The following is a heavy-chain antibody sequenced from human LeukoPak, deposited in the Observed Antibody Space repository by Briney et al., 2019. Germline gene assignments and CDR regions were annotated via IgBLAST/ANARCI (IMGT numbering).Heavy chain of an antibody. J-gene: IGHJ6*03. CDR2: INHRGST. V-gene: IGHV4-34*01. Sequence: PSETLSLTCAVYGGSFSGYYWSWIRQPPGKGLEWIGEINHRGSTNYNPSLKSRVTISVDTSKNQFSLKLSSVTAADTAVYYCARTTMVRGTYYMDVWGKGTTVTISS. CDR3: ARTTMVRGTYYMDV. CDR1: GGSFSGYY. D-gene: IGHD3-10*01.